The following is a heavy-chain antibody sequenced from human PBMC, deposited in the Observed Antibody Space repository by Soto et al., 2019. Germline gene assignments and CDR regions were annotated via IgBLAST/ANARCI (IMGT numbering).Heavy chain of an antibody. D-gene: IGHD2-2*01. J-gene: IGHJ4*02. V-gene: IGHV3-9*01. CDR2: ISWNSGSI. CDR1: GFTFDDYA. Sequence: GGSLRLSCAASGFTFDDYAMHWVRQAPGKGLEWVSGISWNSGSIGYADSVKGRFTISRDNAKNSLYLQMNSLRAEDTALYYCAKSRYCSSTSCLYFDYWGQGTLVTVSS. CDR3: AKSRYCSSTSCLYFDY.